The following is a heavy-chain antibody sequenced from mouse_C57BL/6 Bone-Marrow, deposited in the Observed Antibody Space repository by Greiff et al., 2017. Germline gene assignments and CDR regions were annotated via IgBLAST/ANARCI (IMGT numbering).Heavy chain of an antibody. Sequence: EVKLVESGGGLVQPKGSLKLSCAASGFSFNTYAMNWVRQAPGTGLEWVARIRSKSNNYATYYADSVKDRFTISRDDSESMLYLQMNNLKTEDTAMYYCVSPTWFAYWGQGTLVTVSA. CDR2: IRSKSNNYAT. CDR1: GFSFNTYA. V-gene: IGHV10-1*01. CDR3: VSPTWFAY. J-gene: IGHJ3*01.